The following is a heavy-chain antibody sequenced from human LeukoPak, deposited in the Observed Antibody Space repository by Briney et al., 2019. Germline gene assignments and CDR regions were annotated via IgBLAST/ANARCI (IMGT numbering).Heavy chain of an antibody. CDR2: ISSSSYI. V-gene: IGHV3-21*01. CDR3: AREIAAAGSIDYFDY. CDR1: GFTFSSYS. J-gene: IGHJ4*02. D-gene: IGHD6-13*01. Sequence: GGSLRLSCAASGFTFSSYSMNWVRRAPGKGLEWVSSISSSSYIYYADSVKGRFTISRDNAKNSLYLQMNSLRAEDTAVYYCAREIAAAGSIDYFDYWGQGTLVTVSS.